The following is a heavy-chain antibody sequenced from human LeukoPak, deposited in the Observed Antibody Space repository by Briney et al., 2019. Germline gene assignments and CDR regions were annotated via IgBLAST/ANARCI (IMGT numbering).Heavy chain of an antibody. CDR2: ISDSSSST. Sequence: HPGGSLRLSCAASGFTFRSYAMSWVRQAPGKGLEWVSRISDSSSSTYYADSVKGRFTISRDNSKNALYLQMNSLRAEDTAIYYCAQAKGGDSGSYPAWGQGTLVTVSS. J-gene: IGHJ5*02. D-gene: IGHD3-10*01. V-gene: IGHV3-23*01. CDR3: AQAKGGDSGSYPA. CDR1: GFTFRSYA.